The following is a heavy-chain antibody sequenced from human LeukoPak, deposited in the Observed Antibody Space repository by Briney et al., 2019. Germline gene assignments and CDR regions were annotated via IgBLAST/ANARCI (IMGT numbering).Heavy chain of an antibody. CDR1: GGSISSYY. V-gene: IGHV4-59*08. J-gene: IGHJ4*02. Sequence: PSETLSLTCTVSGGSISSYYWSWIRQPPGKGLEWIGYIYYSGSTNYNPSLKSRVTISVDTSKNQFSLKLSSVTAADTAVYYCARAVEMATEGFDYWGQGTLVTVSS. CDR2: IYYSGST. CDR3: ARAVEMATEGFDY. D-gene: IGHD5-24*01.